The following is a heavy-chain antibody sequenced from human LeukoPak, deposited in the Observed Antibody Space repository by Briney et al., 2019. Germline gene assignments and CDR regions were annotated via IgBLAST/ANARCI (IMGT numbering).Heavy chain of an antibody. Sequence: SETLSLTCSVSGNSISSFYWNWIRQSPGRGLEWIGNIHYSGSSIYNPSLRSRVTMSIDTSKKQFFLKLRSVTAADTAVYYCVLAPNSNWFDFWGQGTLVTVSS. J-gene: IGHJ4*02. CDR3: VLAPNSNWFDF. V-gene: IGHV4-59*08. D-gene: IGHD2-15*01. CDR2: IHYSGSS. CDR1: GNSISSFY.